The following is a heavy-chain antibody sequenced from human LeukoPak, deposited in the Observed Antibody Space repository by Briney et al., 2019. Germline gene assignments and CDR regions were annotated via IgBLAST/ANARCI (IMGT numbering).Heavy chain of an antibody. Sequence: GGSLRLSCAASGFNFSAYSMNWVRQAPGKGLEWVSYISRSSDAIYDADSVKGRFTISRDNAKNLLFLQMTSLGVEDTALYYCARDPPAVAANTYAWGQGTLVTVSS. CDR1: GFNFSAYS. CDR2: ISRSSDAI. CDR3: ARDPPAVAANTYA. D-gene: IGHD6-6*01. V-gene: IGHV3-48*01. J-gene: IGHJ5*02.